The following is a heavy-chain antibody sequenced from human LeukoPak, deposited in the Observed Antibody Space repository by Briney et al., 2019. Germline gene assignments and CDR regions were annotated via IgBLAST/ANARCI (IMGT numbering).Heavy chain of an antibody. CDR2: IHPDTDDA. J-gene: IGHJ4*02. CDR1: GYDLTVYY. D-gene: IGHD3-22*01. Sequence: ASVKVSCKASGYDLTVYYISWVRQAPGQGLEWLGRIHPDTDDAEYAQKFQGRVSMNSDASISTTFLELSTLTPDDTAVYYCVRDYYDGSGGYWGQGTLVSVSS. V-gene: IGHV1-2*02. CDR3: VRDYYDGSGGY.